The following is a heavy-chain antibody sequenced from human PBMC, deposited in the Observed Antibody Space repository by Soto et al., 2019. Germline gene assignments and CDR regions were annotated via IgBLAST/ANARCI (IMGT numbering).Heavy chain of an antibody. J-gene: IGHJ5*02. V-gene: IGHV1-24*01. D-gene: IGHD1-7*01. Sequence: ASVKVSFKVSGYTPTELSMHWVRQAPGKGLEWMGGFDPEDGETIYAQKFQGRVTMTEDTSTDTAYMELSSLRSEDTAVYYCAHRGVNWNYERDWFDPWGQGTLVTVPS. CDR2: FDPEDGET. CDR1: GYTPTELS. CDR3: AHRGVNWNYERDWFDP.